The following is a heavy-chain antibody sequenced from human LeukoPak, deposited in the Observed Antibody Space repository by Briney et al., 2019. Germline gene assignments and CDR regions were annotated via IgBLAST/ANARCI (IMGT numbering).Heavy chain of an antibody. CDR3: GRAEHDWGSDY. CDR2: IYYRSKWYS. D-gene: IGHD3-9*01. CDR1: GDSVSGNRAT. J-gene: IGHJ4*02. V-gene: IGHV6-1*01. Sequence: SQTLSLTCAISGDSVSGNRATWNWHRQSPSRGLEWLGRIYYRSKWYSDYAVSVKGRITINPDTSKNQFSLLLNSVTPEGTAVYFCGRAEHDWGSDYWGQGTLVTVSS.